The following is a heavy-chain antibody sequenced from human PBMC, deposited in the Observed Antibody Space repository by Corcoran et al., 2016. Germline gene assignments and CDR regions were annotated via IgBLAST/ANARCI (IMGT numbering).Heavy chain of an antibody. Sequence: EVQLVESGGGLVKPGGSLRLSCAASGFTFSSYSMNWVRQAPGKGLEWVSSISSSSSYIYYADSVKGRFTISRDNAKNSLYLQMNSLRAEDTAVYYCARGSRVGATWSWFDPWGQGTLVTVSS. J-gene: IGHJ5*02. D-gene: IGHD1-26*01. V-gene: IGHV3-21*01. CDR2: ISSSSSYI. CDR3: ARGSRVGATWSWFDP. CDR1: GFTFSSYS.